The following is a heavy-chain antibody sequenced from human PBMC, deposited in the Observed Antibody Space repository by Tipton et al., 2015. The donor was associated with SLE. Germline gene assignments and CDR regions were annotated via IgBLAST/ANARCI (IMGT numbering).Heavy chain of an antibody. V-gene: IGHV4-34*01. Sequence: TLSLTCAVYGGSFSGYYWSWIRQSPGKGLEWIGEINHSGSTNYNPSLKSRVTISVDTSKNQFSLKVSSVTAADTAVYYCARGRGAVAGRRYFDLWGRGTLVTVSS. CDR1: GGSFSGYY. CDR2: INHSGST. CDR3: ARGRGAVAGRRYFDL. D-gene: IGHD6-19*01. J-gene: IGHJ2*01.